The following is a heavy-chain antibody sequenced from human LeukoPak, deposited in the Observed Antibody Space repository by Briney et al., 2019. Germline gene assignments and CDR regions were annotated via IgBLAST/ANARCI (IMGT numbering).Heavy chain of an antibody. Sequence: PSETLSLTCGVSGGSISGTNLWSWVRQPPGQGLEWIGEISLAGQTNYNPSLNGRVTMSLDKSSNQLSLHLTSVTAADTATYFCSREGGPSCPFGYWGQGTLVIVSS. CDR2: ISLAGQT. CDR1: GGSISGTNL. V-gene: IGHV4/OR15-8*02. D-gene: IGHD1-26*01. J-gene: IGHJ4*02. CDR3: SREGGPSCPFGY.